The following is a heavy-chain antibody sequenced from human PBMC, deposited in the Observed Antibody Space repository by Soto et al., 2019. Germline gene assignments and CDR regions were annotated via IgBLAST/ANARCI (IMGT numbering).Heavy chain of an antibody. Sequence: ASVKVSCKASGYTFTTYGISWVRQAPGQGLEWMGWISAYSGSTKFAQRLQGRVTMTTDTSTTTAYMELRSLTSDDTAVYYCARDFTKSSSWPYYFDYWGQGTLVTVSS. CDR3: ARDFTKSSSWPYYFDY. J-gene: IGHJ4*02. CDR1: GYTFTTYG. V-gene: IGHV1-18*01. D-gene: IGHD6-13*01. CDR2: ISAYSGST.